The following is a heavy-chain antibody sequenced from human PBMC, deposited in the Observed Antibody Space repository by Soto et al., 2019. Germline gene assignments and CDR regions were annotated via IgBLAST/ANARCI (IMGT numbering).Heavy chain of an antibody. Sequence: EVHLAESGGGLVQPGGSLRLSCATSGFTFRAHWMHWVRQDPTKGLVWVSLINSDGTKIIYADSVKGRFTISRDNAKNTLYVQMDSLRAEDTALYFCARALDYGAYGGAFDAWGQGTLVTVSS. CDR1: GFTFRAHW. J-gene: IGHJ3*01. V-gene: IGHV3-74*01. D-gene: IGHD4-17*01. CDR2: INSDGTKI. CDR3: ARALDYGAYGGAFDA.